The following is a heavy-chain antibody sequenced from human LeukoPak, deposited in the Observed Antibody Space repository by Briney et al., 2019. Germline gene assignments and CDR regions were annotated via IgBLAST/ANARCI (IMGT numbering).Heavy chain of an antibody. CDR1: GGSISSYY. V-gene: IGHV4-59*01. D-gene: IGHD3-10*01. Sequence: SETLSLTCTVSGGSISSYYWSWIRQPPGKEQEGIGYIYYSGSTNHNPPLKSRVTISVDTSKNQFSLKLSSVTAADTAVYYCARAGGYYSYYYGMDVWGQGTTVTVSS. CDR3: ARAGGYYSYYYGMDV. CDR2: IYYSGST. J-gene: IGHJ6*02.